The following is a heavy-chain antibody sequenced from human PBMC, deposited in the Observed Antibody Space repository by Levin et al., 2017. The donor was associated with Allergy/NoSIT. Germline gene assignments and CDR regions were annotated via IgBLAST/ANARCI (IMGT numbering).Heavy chain of an antibody. CDR2: IKNDGSST. CDR1: GFTFSSFW. J-gene: IGHJ3*02. CDR3: ARDRNFKCSRATCYVAFDI. D-gene: IGHD2-2*01. V-gene: IGHV3-74*01. Sequence: QPGGSLRLSCAASGFTFSSFWMHWVRQAPGKGLVWVSRIKNDGSSTNYGDSVKGRFTISRDNAKNTLYLQMNSLRADDTAVYYCARDRNFKCSRATCYVAFDIWGQGTLVTVSS.